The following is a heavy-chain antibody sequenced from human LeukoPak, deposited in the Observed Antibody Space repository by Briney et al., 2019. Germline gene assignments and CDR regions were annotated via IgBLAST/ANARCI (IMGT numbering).Heavy chain of an antibody. D-gene: IGHD6-13*01. V-gene: IGHV3-30-3*01. Sequence: GGSLRLSCAASGFTFSSYAMHWVRQAPGKGLEWVAVISYDGSNKYYADSVKGRFTISRDNSKNTLYLQMNSLRAEDTAVYYCARDGAHSYSSSWPIDYWGQGTLVTVSS. CDR3: ARDGAHSYSSSWPIDY. J-gene: IGHJ4*02. CDR2: ISYDGSNK. CDR1: GFTFSSYA.